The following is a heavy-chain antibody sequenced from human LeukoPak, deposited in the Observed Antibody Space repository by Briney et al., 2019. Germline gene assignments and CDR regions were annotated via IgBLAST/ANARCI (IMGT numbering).Heavy chain of an antibody. CDR1: GGSISSSQYY. J-gene: IGHJ5*02. Sequence: SETLSLTCTVSGGSISSSQYYWGWIRQPPGKGLEWIGNIDYSGSTYYSPSLKSRVTMSVDTSKTQFSLKLSSVTAADTAVYYCARPVPSRLGWFDPWGQGTLVTVSS. D-gene: IGHD1-1*01. CDR2: IDYSGST. V-gene: IGHV4-39*01. CDR3: ARPVPSRLGWFDP.